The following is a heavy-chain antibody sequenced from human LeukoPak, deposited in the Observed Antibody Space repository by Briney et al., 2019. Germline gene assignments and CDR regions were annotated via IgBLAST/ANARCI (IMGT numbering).Heavy chain of an antibody. J-gene: IGHJ4*02. CDR1: GFTVSSNY. D-gene: IGHD6-13*01. CDR3: ARDVSGSSSWSDFDY. Sequence: GGSLRLSCAASGFTVSSNYMSWVRQAPGKGLEWVSVIYSGGSTFYSDSVRGRFTISRDNSKNTLYLQMNSLRAEDTAVYYCARDVSGSSSWSDFDYWGQGTLVTVSS. V-gene: IGHV3-66*01. CDR2: IYSGGST.